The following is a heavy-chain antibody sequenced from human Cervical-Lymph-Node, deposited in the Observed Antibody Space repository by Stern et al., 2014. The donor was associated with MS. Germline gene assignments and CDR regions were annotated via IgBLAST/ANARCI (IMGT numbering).Heavy chain of an antibody. V-gene: IGHV5-51*01. CDR1: GYSFTANW. CDR2: IYPGYSDT. Sequence: EIQLVESGAEVQKPGDSLKISCKGSGYSFTANWIAWVRQMPGKGLELMGIIYPGYSDTRYRPSFQGQVTISADKSISTAYLQWSSLKASDTAMYYCARDYGDYAFDYWGQGTLVTVSS. J-gene: IGHJ4*02. D-gene: IGHD4-17*01. CDR3: ARDYGDYAFDY.